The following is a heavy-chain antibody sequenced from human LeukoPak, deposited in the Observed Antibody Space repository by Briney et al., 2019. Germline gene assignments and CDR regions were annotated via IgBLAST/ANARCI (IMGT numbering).Heavy chain of an antibody. CDR1: GFTFSRYR. CDR3: ASGSSLDY. Sequence: PGGSLRLSCAASGFTFSRYRMNWVRQAPGKGLEWVSSISGSGDYIYYADSVKGRFTISRDNAKNSLYLQVNSLRAEDTAVYYCASGSSLDYWGQGTLVTVSS. CDR2: ISGSGDYI. J-gene: IGHJ4*02. V-gene: IGHV3-21*01. D-gene: IGHD2-2*01.